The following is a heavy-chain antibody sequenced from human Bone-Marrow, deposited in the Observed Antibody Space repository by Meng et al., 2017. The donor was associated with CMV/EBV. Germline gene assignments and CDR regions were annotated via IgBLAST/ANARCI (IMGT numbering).Heavy chain of an antibody. CDR2: ISYDGSNK. CDR1: GFTFSSYA. D-gene: IGHD3-3*01. Sequence: GGSLRLSCAASGFTFSSYAMHWVRQAPGKGLEWVAVISYDGSNKYYADSMKGRFTISRDNAKNSLYLQMNSLRAEDTAVYYCARGRGRGLEPYYYYGMDVWGQGTTVTVSS. CDR3: ARGRGRGLEPYYYYGMDV. V-gene: IGHV3-30*04. J-gene: IGHJ6*02.